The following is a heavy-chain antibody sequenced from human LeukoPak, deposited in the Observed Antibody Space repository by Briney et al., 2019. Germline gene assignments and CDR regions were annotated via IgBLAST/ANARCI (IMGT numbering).Heavy chain of an antibody. J-gene: IGHJ4*02. CDR3: ATLAALAVAGQDFDY. Sequence: GASVKVSCKASGYTFTSYAMHWVRQAPGQRLEWMGWINAGNGNTKYSQKFQGRVTITRDTSASTAYMELSSLRSEDTAVYYCATLAALAVAGQDFDYWGQGTLVTVSS. V-gene: IGHV1-3*01. D-gene: IGHD6-19*01. CDR1: GYTFTSYA. CDR2: INAGNGNT.